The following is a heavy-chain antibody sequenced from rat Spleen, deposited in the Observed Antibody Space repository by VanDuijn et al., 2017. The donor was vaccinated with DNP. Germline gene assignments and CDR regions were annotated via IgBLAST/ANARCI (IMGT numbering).Heavy chain of an antibody. Sequence: EVKLVESGGGLAQPGRSLKLSCAASGFNFNDYWMGWVRQAPGKGLEWIGEINDDSSTINYTPSLKDKFTISRDNAQNTLYLQMSKLGSEDTAIYYCARAPYGSFDYWGQGVMVTVSS. CDR1: GFNFNDYW. CDR3: ARAPYGSFDY. V-gene: IGHV4-2*01. J-gene: IGHJ2*01. D-gene: IGHD1-11*01. CDR2: INDDSSTI.